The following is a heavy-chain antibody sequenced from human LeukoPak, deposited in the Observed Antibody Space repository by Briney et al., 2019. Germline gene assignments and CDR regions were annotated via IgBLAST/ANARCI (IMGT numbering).Heavy chain of an antibody. D-gene: IGHD2-2*01. Sequence: GGSLRLSCAASGFSFSDYYMSWIRRAPGKGLEWVSYISRSGSATSYADSVKGRFTISRDNAKNSLYMQMNSLRAEDTAVYYCAREVDCSSTTCYGLDYWGQGTLVTVSS. V-gene: IGHV3-11*04. CDR1: GFSFSDYY. CDR3: AREVDCSSTTCYGLDY. J-gene: IGHJ4*02. CDR2: ISRSGSAT.